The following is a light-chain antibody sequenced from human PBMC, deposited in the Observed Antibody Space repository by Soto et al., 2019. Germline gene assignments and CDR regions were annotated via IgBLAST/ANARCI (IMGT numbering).Light chain of an antibody. V-gene: IGLV2-23*01. Sequence: QSALTQPASVSGSPGQSITISCTGTSSDVGSYNLVSWYQQHPGKAPKLMIYEGSKRPSGVSNRFSGSKSGNTASLTISGLQAEDEDDYYCCSYAGRSTVVFGGGTKLTVL. J-gene: IGLJ2*01. CDR2: EGS. CDR3: CSYAGRSTVV. CDR1: SSDVGSYNL.